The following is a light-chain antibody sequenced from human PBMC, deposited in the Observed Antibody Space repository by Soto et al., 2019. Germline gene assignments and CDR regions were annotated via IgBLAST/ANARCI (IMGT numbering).Light chain of an antibody. Sequence: EILLPQSPATLAVSPGEGATLSCRASQSVRDNLAWYQQKPGQAPRLLIYRASTRATGVPARFSGGGSGTEFTLTISSMQSEDVSVYFCQHYNFWPHTFGQGTKVDIK. CDR3: QHYNFWPHT. V-gene: IGKV3-15*01. CDR1: QSVRDN. CDR2: RAS. J-gene: IGKJ2*01.